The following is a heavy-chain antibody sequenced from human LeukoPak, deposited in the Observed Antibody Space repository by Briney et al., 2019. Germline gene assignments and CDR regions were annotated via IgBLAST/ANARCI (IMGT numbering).Heavy chain of an antibody. CDR2: ISGIDT. Sequence: GGSLRLSCAASGFTFSTYAMNWVRQAPEKGLEWVSTISGIDTFYADSVKGRFTISRDNSKNTLYLQMISLRAEDTAVYYCTKDAPDSGGWFFFDSWGQGTLVTVSS. CDR1: GFTFSTYA. CDR3: TKDAPDSGGWFFFDS. J-gene: IGHJ4*02. V-gene: IGHV3-23*01. D-gene: IGHD6-19*01.